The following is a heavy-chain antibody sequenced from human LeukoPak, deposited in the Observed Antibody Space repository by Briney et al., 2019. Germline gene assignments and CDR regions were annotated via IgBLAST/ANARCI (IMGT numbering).Heavy chain of an antibody. CDR2: IWYDGSSK. CDR3: ARDFELSH. CDR1: GFTFSSYG. D-gene: IGHD3-16*02. V-gene: IGHV3-33*01. Sequence: EAGGSLRLPCAASGFTFSSYGMHWVRQAPGKGLEWVALIWYDGSSKHYADSVRGRFTISRDNSKNTLYLQMNSLRAEDTAVYYCARDFELSHWGQGTLVTVSS. J-gene: IGHJ4*02.